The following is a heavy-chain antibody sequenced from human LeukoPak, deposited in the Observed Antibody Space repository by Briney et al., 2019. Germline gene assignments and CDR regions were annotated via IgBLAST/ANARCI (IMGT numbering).Heavy chain of an antibody. CDR2: TYYRSKWYN. CDR1: GDSVSSNSAA. J-gene: IGHJ6*03. V-gene: IGHV6-1*01. D-gene: IGHD5-18*01. Sequence: SQTLSLTCALSGDSVSSNSAAWNWIRQSPSRGLEWLGRTYYRSKWYNDYAVSVKSRITINPDTSKNQFSLKLTSVTAADTAVYYCARTTEGGYTYGYFYYYYMDVWGKGTTVTISS. CDR3: ARTTEGGYTYGYFYYYYMDV.